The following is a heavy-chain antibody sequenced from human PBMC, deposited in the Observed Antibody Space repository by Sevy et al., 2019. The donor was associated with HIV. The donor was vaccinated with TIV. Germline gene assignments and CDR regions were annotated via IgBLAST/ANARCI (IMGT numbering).Heavy chain of an antibody. CDR3: AREYSSSETLHV. CDR1: GGSIHNSY. V-gene: IGHV4-59*01. J-gene: IGHJ6*02. Sequence: SETLSLTCTVSGGSIHNSYWSWIRQFPGKGLEWIGYIHSSGSTNGNPSLKGRVTISVDTSKNQFSLNLKSVTAADSGIYYCAREYSSSETLHVWGQGTTVTVSS. D-gene: IGHD6-13*01. CDR2: IHSSGST.